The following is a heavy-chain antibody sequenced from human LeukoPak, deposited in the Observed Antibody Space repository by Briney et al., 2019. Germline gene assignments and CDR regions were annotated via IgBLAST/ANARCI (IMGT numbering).Heavy chain of an antibody. D-gene: IGHD3-10*01. J-gene: IGHJ4*02. Sequence: GGSLRLSCAASGFTVSSNFMTWVRQAPGKGLEWVSVIYSGGSTYYADSVKDRFTISRDNSKNMLYLQMNSLGAEDTAVYYCARGGDSLHYWGQGTLVTVSS. CDR1: GFTVSSNF. CDR3: ARGGDSLHY. CDR2: IYSGGST. V-gene: IGHV3-66*01.